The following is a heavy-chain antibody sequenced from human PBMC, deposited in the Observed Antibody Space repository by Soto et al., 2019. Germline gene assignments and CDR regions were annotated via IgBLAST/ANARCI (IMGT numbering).Heavy chain of an antibody. CDR2: IIPIFGTA. D-gene: IGHD6-19*01. CDR1: GGTFSSYA. Sequence: SVKVSCKASGGTFSSYAISWVRQAPGQGLEWMGGIIPIFGTANYAQKFQGRVTITADESTSTAYMELSSLRSEDTAVYYCARGSRVKLISPSSVIAVAACRVIDPWGQGTLVTVSS. CDR3: ARGSRVKLISPSSVIAVAACRVIDP. V-gene: IGHV1-69*13. J-gene: IGHJ5*02.